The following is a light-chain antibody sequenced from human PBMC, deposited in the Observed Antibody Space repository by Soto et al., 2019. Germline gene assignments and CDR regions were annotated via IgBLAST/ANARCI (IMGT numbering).Light chain of an antibody. J-gene: IGLJ2*01. V-gene: IGLV1-40*01. CDR2: GDS. CDR3: QSYDSSLSVL. Sequence: QSVLTQPPSVSGAPGQRVTISCTGSSSNIGAGYDVHWYQHLPGTAPKLLIYGDSNRPSGVPDRFSGSKTGTSASLAITGLQAEDEAHYYCQSYDSSLSVLFGEGTKLTVL. CDR1: SSNIGAGYD.